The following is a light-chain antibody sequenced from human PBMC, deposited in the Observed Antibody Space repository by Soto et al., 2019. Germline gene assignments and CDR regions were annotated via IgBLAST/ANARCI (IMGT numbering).Light chain of an antibody. J-gene: IGKJ1*01. CDR2: KAS. CDR1: QTIDSW. V-gene: IGKV1-5*03. Sequence: DIQMTQSPSTLSASVGDRVTITCRASQTIDSWLAWYQQRPGKPPNLLIYKASTLASGVPSRFSGSGSGTEFALTLNSLQPDDFATYFCQQYHIYSGTFGQGTKVDIK. CDR3: QQYHIYSGT.